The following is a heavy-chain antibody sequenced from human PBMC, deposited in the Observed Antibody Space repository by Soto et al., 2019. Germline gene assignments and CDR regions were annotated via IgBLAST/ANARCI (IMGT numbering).Heavy chain of an antibody. CDR2: IIPIFGTT. D-gene: IGHD6-13*01. CDR3: ARGRIAAAGRGSFDY. Sequence: GASVKVSCKASGGTFSGYGINWVLQAPGQGLEWIGGIIPIFGTTNYAQKFQGRVTITADKSTNTAYMELSRLKSEGTAVFYCARGRIAAAGRGSFDYWGRGTLVTVSS. CDR1: GGTFSGYG. J-gene: IGHJ4*02. V-gene: IGHV1-69*06.